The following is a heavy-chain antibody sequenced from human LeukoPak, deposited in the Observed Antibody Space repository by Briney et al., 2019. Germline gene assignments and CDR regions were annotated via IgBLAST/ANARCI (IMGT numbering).Heavy chain of an antibody. CDR2: INHSGST. CDR1: GGSFSGYY. CDR3: ARAYHGSGSSN. J-gene: IGHJ4*02. Sequence: PSETLSLTCAVYGGSFSGYYWSWIRQPPGKGLEWIGEINHSGSTNYNPSLKSRVTVSVDTSKNQFSLKLSSVTAADTAVYYCARAYHGSGSSNWGQGTLVTVSS. D-gene: IGHD3-10*01. V-gene: IGHV4-34*01.